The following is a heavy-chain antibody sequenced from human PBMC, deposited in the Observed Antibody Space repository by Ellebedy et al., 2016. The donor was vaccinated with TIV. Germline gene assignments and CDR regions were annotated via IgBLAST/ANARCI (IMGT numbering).Heavy chain of an antibody. D-gene: IGHD3-22*01. Sequence: AASVKVSCKASGYTFSSYGISWVRQAPGQGLEWMGWISAYKGNTNFALRLQGRVTMTTDTSTSTAYMELRSLRSDDTAVYYCARDGSRYYDSSGYYGGGLDVWGQGTTVTVSS. J-gene: IGHJ6*02. CDR1: GYTFSSYG. CDR3: ARDGSRYYDSSGYYGGGLDV. V-gene: IGHV1-18*04. CDR2: ISAYKGNT.